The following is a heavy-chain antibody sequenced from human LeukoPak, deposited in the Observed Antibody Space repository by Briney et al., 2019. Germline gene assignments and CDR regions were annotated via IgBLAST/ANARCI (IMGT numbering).Heavy chain of an antibody. V-gene: IGHV4-59*01. CDR1: GGSISSYY. D-gene: IGHD2/OR15-2a*01. CDR3: ARGQLRDVINWFDP. CDR2: IYYSGST. Sequence: SETLSLTCTVSGGSISSYYWSWLRQPPGKGLEGVGYIYYSGSTNYNPSLKSRVTISVDTSKNQFSLKLSSVTAADTAVYYCARGQLRDVINWFDPWGQGTLVTVSS. J-gene: IGHJ5*02.